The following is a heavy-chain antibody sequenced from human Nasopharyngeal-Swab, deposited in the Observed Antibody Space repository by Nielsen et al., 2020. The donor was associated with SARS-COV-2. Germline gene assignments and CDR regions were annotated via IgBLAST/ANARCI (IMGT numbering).Heavy chain of an antibody. J-gene: IGHJ4*02. Sequence: GESLKISCKGSGYSFSSYWIGWVRQMPGKGLEWMGIMYPRDSDTRYSPSFQGQVTISADKSITTAYLQWSSLKASDTAMYYCATAYNGNYYWDYWGQGTLVTVSS. CDR1: GYSFSSYW. CDR2: MYPRDSDT. D-gene: IGHD1-7*01. V-gene: IGHV5-51*01. CDR3: ATAYNGNYYWDY.